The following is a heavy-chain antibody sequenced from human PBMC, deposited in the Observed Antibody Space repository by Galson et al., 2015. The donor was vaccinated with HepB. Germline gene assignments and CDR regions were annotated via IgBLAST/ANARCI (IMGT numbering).Heavy chain of an antibody. Sequence: PALVKPTQTLTLTCTFSGFSLNSRGVGVGWIRQPPGKALEWLALIFWGEDQRSTPLLKSRLSVTKETSTNQVVLKLTSVDPVDTATYYCAHMDLGLTSFAYWGQGTLVTVSS. CDR3: AHMDLGLTSFAY. CDR1: GFSLNSRGVG. D-gene: IGHD3/OR15-3a*01. CDR2: IFWGEDQ. J-gene: IGHJ4*02. V-gene: IGHV2-5*02.